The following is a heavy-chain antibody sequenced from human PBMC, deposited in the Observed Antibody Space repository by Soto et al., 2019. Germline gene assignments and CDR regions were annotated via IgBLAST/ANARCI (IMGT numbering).Heavy chain of an antibody. CDR1: GGSIRSGGYY. J-gene: IGHJ6*02. CDR3: ARDRLMATAGTARHYFGLDV. V-gene: IGHV4-31*03. Sequence: QVQLQESGPGLVKPSQTLSLTCTVSGGSIRSGGYYWSWVRQNPRRGLEWIGNIYYSGNTYYNPSLKSRLTISVDTSKNQFSLNLSSVPAADTAVYYCARDRLMATAGTARHYFGLDVWGQRDHGHRLL. CDR2: IYYSGNT. D-gene: IGHD5-18*01.